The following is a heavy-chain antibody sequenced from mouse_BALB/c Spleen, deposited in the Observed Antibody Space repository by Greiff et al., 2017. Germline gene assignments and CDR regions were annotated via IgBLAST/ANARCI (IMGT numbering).Heavy chain of an antibody. V-gene: IGHV1S56*01. D-gene: IGHD4-1*01. Sequence: VQLQQSGPELVKPGASVRISCKASGYTFTSYYIHWVKQRPGQGLEWIGWIYPGNVNTKYNEKFKGKATLTADKSSSTAYMQLSSLTSEDSAVYFCARGELGRFDYWGQGTTLTVSS. CDR1: GYTFTSYY. CDR3: ARGELGRFDY. J-gene: IGHJ2*01. CDR2: IYPGNVNT.